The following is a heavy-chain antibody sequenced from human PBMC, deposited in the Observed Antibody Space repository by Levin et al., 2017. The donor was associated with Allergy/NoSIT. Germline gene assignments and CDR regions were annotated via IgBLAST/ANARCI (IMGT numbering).Heavy chain of an antibody. V-gene: IGHV3-9*01. D-gene: IGHD2-21*01. J-gene: IGHJ3*02. CDR3: AKDHIGAAVPAFNI. CDR1: GFTFNDYA. Sequence: GGSLRLSCAASGFTFNDYAMHWVRQAPGKGLEWVSGISWNGDTIGYADSVKGRFTISRDSAKNSLYLQMNSLRPEDTAFYYCAKDHIGAAVPAFNIWGQGTMVTVSS. CDR2: ISWNGDTI.